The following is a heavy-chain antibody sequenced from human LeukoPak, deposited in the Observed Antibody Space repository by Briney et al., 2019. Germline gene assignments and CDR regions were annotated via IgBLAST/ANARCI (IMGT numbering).Heavy chain of an antibody. V-gene: IGHV1-2*02. CDR1: GYTFIGYY. Sequence: GASVKVSCKASGYTFIGYYIHWVRQAPGQGLEWMGWINPNRGGTNYAQKFQGRVTMTRDTSISTAYMELRRLISDDTAVYHCARAHCSSTNCYQFDYWGQGTLVTVSS. CDR2: INPNRGGT. D-gene: IGHD2-2*01. CDR3: ARAHCSSTNCYQFDY. J-gene: IGHJ4*02.